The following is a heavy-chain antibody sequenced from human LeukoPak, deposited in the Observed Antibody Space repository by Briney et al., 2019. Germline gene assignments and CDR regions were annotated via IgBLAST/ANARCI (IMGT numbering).Heavy chain of an antibody. CDR3: AKSGEQWLAPRVFDY. CDR1: GFTFSSYW. Sequence: GGSLRLSCAASGFTFSSYWMSWVRRAPGKGLEWVANIKQDGSEKYYVDSVKGRFTISRDNAKNSLYLQMNSLRAEDTAVYYCAKSGEQWLAPRVFDYWGQGTLVTVSS. CDR2: IKQDGSEK. J-gene: IGHJ4*02. D-gene: IGHD6-19*01. V-gene: IGHV3-7*01.